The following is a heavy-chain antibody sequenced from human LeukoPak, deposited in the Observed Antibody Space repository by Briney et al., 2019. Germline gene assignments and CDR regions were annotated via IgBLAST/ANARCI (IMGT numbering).Heavy chain of an antibody. CDR3: ARSLRVRGVPDYMDV. D-gene: IGHD3-10*01. CDR1: GFTFSTYA. CDR2: ISFDGVNT. V-gene: IGHV3-30*04. J-gene: IGHJ6*03. Sequence: GGSLRLSCAASGFTFSTYAIHWVRQAPGKGLEWVAVISFDGVNTFYADSVKGRFTISRDNSNNTVYLQMNSLRAEDTAVYYCARSLRVRGVPDYMDVWGKGTTVTISS.